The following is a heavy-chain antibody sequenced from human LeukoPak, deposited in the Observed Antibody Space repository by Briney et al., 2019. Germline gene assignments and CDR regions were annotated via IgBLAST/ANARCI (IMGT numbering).Heavy chain of an antibody. Sequence: GASVKVSCKASGGTFSSYAISWVRQAPGQGLEWMGGSIPIFGTANYAQKFQGRVTITTDESTSKAYMELSSLISEDTAVYYCARGTYYYDSSTYPMDVWSKGTTVTVSS. J-gene: IGHJ6*03. CDR3: ARGTYYYDSSTYPMDV. D-gene: IGHD3-22*01. V-gene: IGHV1-69*05. CDR2: SIPIFGTA. CDR1: GGTFSSYA.